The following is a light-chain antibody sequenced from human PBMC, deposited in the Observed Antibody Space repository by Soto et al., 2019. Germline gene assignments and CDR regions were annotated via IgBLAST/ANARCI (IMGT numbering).Light chain of an antibody. V-gene: IGKV4-1*01. Sequence: DIVMTQSPDSLAVSLGESATISCKASQSVLSNSNNKNYLAWYQQKPGDPPKLLIYWASTRESGVPDRVSGSGSGTDLNLTISSLQAEDVAVYYCQHYYNSPLTFGGGTKVAIK. CDR2: WAS. CDR1: QSVLSNSNNKNY. CDR3: QHYYNSPLT. J-gene: IGKJ4*01.